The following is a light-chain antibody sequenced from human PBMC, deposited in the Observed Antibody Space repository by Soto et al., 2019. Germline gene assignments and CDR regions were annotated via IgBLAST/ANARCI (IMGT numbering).Light chain of an antibody. CDR1: QSVTSR. CDR2: GAS. J-gene: IGKJ5*01. V-gene: IGKV3-20*01. CDR3: QQYGASPIT. Sequence: EVVLTQSPGTLSLSPGERATLSCRASQSVTSRLAWYQHKPGQAPRLLISGASSRATGIPNRFSGSGSGTDFTLTISRLAPEDFALYYCQQYGASPITFGQGTRPEIK.